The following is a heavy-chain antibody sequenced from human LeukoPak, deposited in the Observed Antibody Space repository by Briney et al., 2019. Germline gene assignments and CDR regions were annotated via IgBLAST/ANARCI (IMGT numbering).Heavy chain of an antibody. CDR1: GYTLTELS. Sequence: ASVKVSCKVSGYTLTELSMHWVRQAPGKGLEWMGGFDPEDGETIYAQKFQGRVTMTEDTSTDTAYMELSSLRSEDTAVYYCAKEVPASTPGDDAFDIWGQGTMVTVSS. CDR2: FDPEDGET. D-gene: IGHD2-2*01. J-gene: IGHJ3*02. V-gene: IGHV1-24*01. CDR3: AKEVPASTPGDDAFDI.